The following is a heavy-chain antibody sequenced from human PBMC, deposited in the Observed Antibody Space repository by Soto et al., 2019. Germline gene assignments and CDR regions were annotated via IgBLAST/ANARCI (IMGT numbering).Heavy chain of an antibody. J-gene: IGHJ5*02. V-gene: IGHV3-23*01. CDR2: ISGSGGGT. Sequence: PGGSLRLSCAAHGLAFRNYALNWLRQAPGKGLEWVSAISGSGGGTYYADSVKGRFSISRDNSKNTLVLQMNSLRAEDTAVYYCAKDKGPVATFVWCDPWGQGTLVTVSS. CDR3: AKDKGPVATFVWCDP. CDR1: GLAFRNYA. D-gene: IGHD6-19*01.